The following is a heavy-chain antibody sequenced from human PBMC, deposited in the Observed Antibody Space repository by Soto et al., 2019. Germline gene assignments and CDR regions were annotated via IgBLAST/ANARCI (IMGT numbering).Heavy chain of an antibody. J-gene: IGHJ6*02. CDR3: ARVADTAMVYYYYGMDV. CDR1: GGTFSSYA. V-gene: IGHV1-69*13. CDR2: IIPIFGTA. D-gene: IGHD5-18*01. Sequence: SVKVSCKASGGTFSSYAISWVRQAPGQGLEWMGGIIPIFGTANYAQKFQGRVTITADESTSTAYMELSSLRSEDTAVYYCARVADTAMVYYYYGMDVWGQGTTVTVS.